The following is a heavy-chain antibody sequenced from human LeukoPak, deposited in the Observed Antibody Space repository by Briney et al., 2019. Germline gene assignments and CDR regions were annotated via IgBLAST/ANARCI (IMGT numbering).Heavy chain of an antibody. CDR1: GGSFSGYY. J-gene: IGHJ4*02. D-gene: IGHD3-22*01. Sequence: SETLSLTCAVYGGSFSGYYWSWIRQPPGKGLEWIGEINHSGSTNYNPSLKSRVTISVDTSKNQFSLKLSSVTAADTAVYYCARLELNSSGYYPFDYWGQGTPVTVSS. CDR2: INHSGST. CDR3: ARLELNSSGYYPFDY. V-gene: IGHV4-34*01.